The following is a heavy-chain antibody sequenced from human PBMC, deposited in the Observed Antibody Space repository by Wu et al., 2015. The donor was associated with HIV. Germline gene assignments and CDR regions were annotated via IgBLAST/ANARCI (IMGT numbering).Heavy chain of an antibody. Sequence: QVQLVQFGADVEKPRASVRVSCKASGYDFINYYIHWVRQAPGQGLEWMGCINPRTGDTKYAQRFQDKVSMTRDTSISTVYMELRSLTFDDMAVYYCAKLATTGTRYYYYNGMDVWGQGTAITVSS. CDR1: GYDFINYY. J-gene: IGHJ6*02. CDR2: INPRTGDT. D-gene: IGHD1-1*01. CDR3: AKLATTGTRYYYYNGMDV. V-gene: IGHV1-2*02.